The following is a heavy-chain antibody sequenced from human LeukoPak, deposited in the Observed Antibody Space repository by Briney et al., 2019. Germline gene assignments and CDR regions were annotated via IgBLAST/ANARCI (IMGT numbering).Heavy chain of an antibody. CDR3: RTTGTTWEDY. Sequence: ASVKVSCKVSGYTFTDYYMHWVQQAPGKGLEWMGLADPEDGETIYAEKFQGRVTITADTSTDTAYMELSSLRSEDTAVYYCRTTGTTWEDYWGQGTLVTVSS. CDR1: GYTFTDYY. CDR2: ADPEDGET. J-gene: IGHJ4*02. V-gene: IGHV1-69-2*01. D-gene: IGHD1-1*01.